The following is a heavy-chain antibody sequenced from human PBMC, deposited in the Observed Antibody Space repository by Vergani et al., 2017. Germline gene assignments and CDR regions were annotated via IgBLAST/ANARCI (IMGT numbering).Heavy chain of an antibody. D-gene: IGHD1-1*01. CDR3: ASGKYYSDSTTHFRGRYFDV. J-gene: IGHJ2*01. CDR2: IYNSGNG. CDR1: GDSIISRNYY. V-gene: IGHV4-39*01. Sequence: QMQLQESGPGLVKASETLSLTCTVSGDSIISRNYYWGWIRQPPGKGLEWIGSIYNSGNGDSGSSLNSRVTISADTSKNQFSLRLTSVTAADTAVYYCASGKYYSDSTTHFRGRYFDVWGRGTLVTVPS.